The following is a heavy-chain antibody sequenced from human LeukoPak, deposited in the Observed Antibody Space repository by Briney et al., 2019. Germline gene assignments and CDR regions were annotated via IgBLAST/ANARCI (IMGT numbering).Heavy chain of an antibody. D-gene: IGHD3-22*01. Sequence: GGSLRLSCAASGFTFSSYSMNWVRQAPGKGLEWVSSISSSSSYIYYADSVKGRFTISRDNAKNSLYLRMNSLRAEDTAVYYCARDLHTSGSIALDSWGQGILVIVSS. CDR3: ARDLHTSGSIALDS. J-gene: IGHJ4*02. CDR1: GFTFSSYS. V-gene: IGHV3-21*01. CDR2: ISSSSSYI.